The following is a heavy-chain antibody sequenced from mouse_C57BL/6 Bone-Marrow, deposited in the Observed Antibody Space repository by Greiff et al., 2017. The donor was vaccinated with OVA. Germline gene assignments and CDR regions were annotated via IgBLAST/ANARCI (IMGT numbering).Heavy chain of an antibody. CDR2: IDPETGGT. Sequence: QVQLQQSGAELVRPGASVTLSCKASGYTFTDYEMHWVKQTPVHGLEWIGAIDPETGGTAYNQKFKGKAILTADKSSSTAYMVLRSLTSEDSAVYYCTYDDGSGYRGYWGQGTTLTVSS. CDR1: GYTFTDYE. J-gene: IGHJ2*01. CDR3: TYDDGSGYRGY. V-gene: IGHV1-15*01. D-gene: IGHD1-1*01.